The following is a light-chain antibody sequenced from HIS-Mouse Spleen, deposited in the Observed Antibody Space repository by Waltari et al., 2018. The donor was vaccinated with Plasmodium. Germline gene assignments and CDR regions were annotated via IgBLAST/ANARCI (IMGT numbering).Light chain of an antibody. CDR2: EAS. CDR3: QQRSNWPLT. Sequence: EIVLTQSPATLSLSPGERATLSCRASQSVSSYLAWYQQKPGQAPRLLIYEASNRATGMPARFSGSGSETDFTLTISSLEPEDFAVYCCQQRSNWPLTFGGGTKVEIK. V-gene: IGKV3-11*01. CDR1: QSVSSY. J-gene: IGKJ4*01.